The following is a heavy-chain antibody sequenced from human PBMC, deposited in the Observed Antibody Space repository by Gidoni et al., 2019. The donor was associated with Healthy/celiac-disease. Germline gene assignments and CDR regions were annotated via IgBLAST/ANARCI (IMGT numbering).Heavy chain of an antibody. CDR3: ARGSSSSTLVWFDP. CDR1: VYTFTSYY. J-gene: IGHJ5*02. V-gene: IGHV1-46*03. D-gene: IGHD6-13*01. CDR2: INPSGGST. Sequence: QVQLVQSGAEVKKPGASVKVSCKASVYTFTSYYMHWVRQAAGQGLEWMGRINPSGGSTAYTKKFQGRVNITRDTTTSTVYMEVSSLRSEETAVYYCARGSSSSTLVWFDPWGQGTLVTVSS.